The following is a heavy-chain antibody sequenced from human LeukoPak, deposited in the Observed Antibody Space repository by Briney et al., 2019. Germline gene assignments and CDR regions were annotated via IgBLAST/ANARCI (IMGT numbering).Heavy chain of an antibody. CDR3: AKTFRKTVTTGSGTGV. V-gene: IGHV3-23*01. CDR2: ISGSGGST. D-gene: IGHD4-17*01. CDR1: GFTFSSYA. Sequence: AGGSLRLSCAASGFTFSSYAMSWVRQAPGKGLEWVSAISGSGGSTYYADSVKGRFTISRDNSKNTLYLQMNSLRAEDTAVYYCAKTFRKTVTTGSGTGVWGQGTTVTVSS. J-gene: IGHJ6*01.